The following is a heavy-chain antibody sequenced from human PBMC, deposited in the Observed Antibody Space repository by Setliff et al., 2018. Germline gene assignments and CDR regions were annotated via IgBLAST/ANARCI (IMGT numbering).Heavy chain of an antibody. J-gene: IGHJ5*02. CDR3: ARSPAVLGIVYLDP. V-gene: IGHV1-46*01. CDR1: GYTLTNYY. CDR2: INPSGGLT. Sequence: ASVKVSCKASGYTLTNYYMHWVRQAPGQGLEWMGIINPSGGLTRYAQKFQGRVTMTRDTSTSTVYMEVISLRSEDTAVYFCARSPAVLGIVYLDPWGQGTLVTVSS. D-gene: IGHD2-15*01.